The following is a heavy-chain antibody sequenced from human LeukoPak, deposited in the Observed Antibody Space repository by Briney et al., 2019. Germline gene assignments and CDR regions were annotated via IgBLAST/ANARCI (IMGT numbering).Heavy chain of an antibody. CDR2: IYSGGST. J-gene: IGHJ3*02. Sequence: GGFLRLSCAASGFTVSSNYMSWVRQAPGKGLEWVSVIYSGGSTYYADSVKGRFTISRDNSKNTLYLQMNSLRAEDTAVYYCARDYGDYGHDAFDIWGQGTMVTVSS. V-gene: IGHV3-66*01. CDR3: ARDYGDYGHDAFDI. CDR1: GFTVSSNY. D-gene: IGHD4-17*01.